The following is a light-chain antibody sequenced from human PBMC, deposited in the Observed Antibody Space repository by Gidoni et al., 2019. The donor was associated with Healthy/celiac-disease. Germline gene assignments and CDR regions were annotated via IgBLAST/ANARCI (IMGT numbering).Light chain of an antibody. Sequence: DIQMTQSPSSLSASVGDRVTITCRASQSISSYLNWYQQKPGKATKLLIYAASSLQSGVPSRFSGSGSGTDFTLTISSLQPEDFATYYCQQSYRAITFGQGTRLEIK. V-gene: IGKV1-39*01. J-gene: IGKJ5*01. CDR3: QQSYRAIT. CDR2: AAS. CDR1: QSISSY.